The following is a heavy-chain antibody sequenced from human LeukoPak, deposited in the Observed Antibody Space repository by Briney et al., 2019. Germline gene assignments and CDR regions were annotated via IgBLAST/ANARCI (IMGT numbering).Heavy chain of an antibody. CDR3: ARDFFGSARFYRSDPFDH. D-gene: IGHD3-10*01. CDR2: IKQDGSEK. V-gene: IGHV3-7*01. J-gene: IGHJ4*02. CDR1: GFTFSNYW. Sequence: GGSLRLSCEASGFTFSNYWMSWVRQAPGKGLEWVANIKQDGSEKYYVDSVEGRFTISRENAKNSLYLQMNSLRAEDTAVYYCARDFFGSARFYRSDPFDHWGQGTLVSVSS.